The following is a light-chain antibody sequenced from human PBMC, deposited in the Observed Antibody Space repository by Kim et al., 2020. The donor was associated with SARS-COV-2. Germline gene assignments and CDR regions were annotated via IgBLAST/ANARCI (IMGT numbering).Light chain of an antibody. Sequence: QLVLTQSPSASASLGASVKLTCTLSSWHSSYAIAWHQQQPEKGPRYLMKLNSDGSHSKGDGIPDRFSGSSSGAERYLTISSLQSEDEADYYCQTWGTGIVVFGGGTHLTVL. CDR1: SWHSSYA. J-gene: IGLJ2*01. CDR2: LNSDGSH. CDR3: QTWGTGIVV. V-gene: IGLV4-69*01.